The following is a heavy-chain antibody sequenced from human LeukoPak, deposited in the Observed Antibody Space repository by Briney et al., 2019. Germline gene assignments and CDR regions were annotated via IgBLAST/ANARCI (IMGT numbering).Heavy chain of an antibody. Sequence: ASVKVSCKASGYTFTDNGISWVRQAPGEGLEWMGWISANSGKTNYAQRFQGRVTMTRETSSSTVYMELRSLRSDGTAVYFCARDKNYRFDYWGQGTLVSVTS. CDR3: ARDKNYRFDY. V-gene: IGHV1-18*01. CDR2: ISANSGKT. D-gene: IGHD3-16*02. J-gene: IGHJ4*02. CDR1: GYTFTDNG.